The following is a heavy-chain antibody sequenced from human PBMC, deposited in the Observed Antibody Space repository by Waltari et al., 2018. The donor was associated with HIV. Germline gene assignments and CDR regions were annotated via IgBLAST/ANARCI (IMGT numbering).Heavy chain of an antibody. J-gene: IGHJ4*02. CDR2: INPSGGST. V-gene: IGHV1-46*01. Sequence: QVQLVQSGAEVKKPGASVKVSCKASGYTFTSYYMHWVRQAPGQGLEWMGIINPSGGSTSYAQKFQGRVTMTRDTSTSTVYMELSSLRSEDTAVYYCARSRLGYGSGLYYFDYWGQGTLVTVSS. CDR3: ARSRLGYGSGLYYFDY. CDR1: GYTFTSYY. D-gene: IGHD3-10*01.